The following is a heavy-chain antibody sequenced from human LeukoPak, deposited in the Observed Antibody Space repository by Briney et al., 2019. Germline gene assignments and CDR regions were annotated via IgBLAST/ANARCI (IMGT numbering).Heavy chain of an antibody. CDR1: GFTFSSYA. CDR3: ARVIGGSYFDY. J-gene: IGHJ4*02. Sequence: QPGGSLRLSCAASGFTFSSYAMHWVRQAPGKGLEYVSAISSNGGSTYYANSVKGRFTISRDNSKNTLYLQMGSLRAEDMAVYYCARVIGGSYFDYWGQGTLVTVSS. V-gene: IGHV3-64*01. D-gene: IGHD1-26*01. CDR2: ISSNGGST.